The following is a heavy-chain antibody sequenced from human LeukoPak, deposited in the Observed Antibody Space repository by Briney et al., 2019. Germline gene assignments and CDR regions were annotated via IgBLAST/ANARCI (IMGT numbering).Heavy chain of an antibody. D-gene: IGHD3-3*01. CDR1: GGSISSSSYY. CDR2: IYYSGST. Sequence: SETLSLTCTVSGGSISSSSYYWGWIRQPPGKGLEWIGYIYYSGSTYYNPSLKSRVTISVDTSKNQFSLKLSSVTAADTAVYYCARDRRVYYDFWSGNFDYWGQGTLVTVSS. J-gene: IGHJ4*02. CDR3: ARDRRVYYDFWSGNFDY. V-gene: IGHV4-30-4*08.